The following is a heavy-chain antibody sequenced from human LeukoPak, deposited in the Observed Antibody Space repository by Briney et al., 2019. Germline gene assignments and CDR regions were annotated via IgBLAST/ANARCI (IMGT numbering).Heavy chain of an antibody. V-gene: IGHV3-23*01. CDR3: AKDQGYSSAWYSRDGFDM. CDR2: ISGSGGST. Sequence: GGSLRFSCAASGFTFSSYAMSWVRQAPGKGLEWVSAISGSGGSTYYADSVKGRFTISRDTSKNTLYLQMNSLRAEDTAVYYCAKDQGYSSAWYSRDGFDMWGQGTMVTVSS. D-gene: IGHD6-19*01. J-gene: IGHJ3*02. CDR1: GFTFSSYA.